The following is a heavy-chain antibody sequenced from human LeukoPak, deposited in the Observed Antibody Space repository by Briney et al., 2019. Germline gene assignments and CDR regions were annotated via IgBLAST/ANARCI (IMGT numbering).Heavy chain of an antibody. J-gene: IGHJ4*02. CDR1: GFTVSSNY. CDR3: ATKRGYNYGLDY. Sequence: GGSLRLSCAASGFTVSSNYMSWVRQAPGKGLEWVSVTYSGGTTYYADSVKGRFTISRDNSKNTVYLQMNSLSAEDTAVYYCATKRGYNYGLDYWGQGTLVTVSS. V-gene: IGHV3-53*01. D-gene: IGHD5-18*01. CDR2: TYSGGTT.